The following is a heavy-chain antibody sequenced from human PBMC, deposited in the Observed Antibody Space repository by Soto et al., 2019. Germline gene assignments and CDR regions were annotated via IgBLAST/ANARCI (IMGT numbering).Heavy chain of an antibody. CDR3: ARESKWYGGQYFQD. CDR2: ISGSGDKT. V-gene: IGHV3-23*01. Sequence: EVQLLQSGGGLAQPGTSLRLSCAASGFTFKYYAMTWVRQAPGMGLEWVSTISGSGDKTDYADSVKGRFRVSRDNSKDTLYLQMDSRRADDTALYYCARESKWYGGQYFQDWGQGTLVTVSS. J-gene: IGHJ1*01. D-gene: IGHD2-8*01. CDR1: GFTFKYYA.